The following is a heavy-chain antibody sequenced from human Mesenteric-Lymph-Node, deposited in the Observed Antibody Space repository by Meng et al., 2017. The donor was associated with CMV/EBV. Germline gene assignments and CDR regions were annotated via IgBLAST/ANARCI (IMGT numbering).Heavy chain of an antibody. V-gene: IGHV4-61*01. J-gene: IGHJ4*02. Sequence: SETLSLTCSVSGGSVISGSYYWTWIRQPPGKGLEWIGSIYYSGSTNYNPSLKSRVTISVDTSKNQFSLKLSSVTAADTAVYYCARGVGSGWYGDSYFDYWGQGSLVTVSS. CDR3: ARGVGSGWYGDSYFDY. CDR1: GGSVISGSYY. CDR2: IYYSGST. D-gene: IGHD6-19*01.